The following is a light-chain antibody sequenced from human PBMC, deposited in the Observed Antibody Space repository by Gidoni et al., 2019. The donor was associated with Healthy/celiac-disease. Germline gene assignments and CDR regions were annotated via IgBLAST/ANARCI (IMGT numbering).Light chain of an antibody. J-gene: IGKJ4*01. CDR3: QQYGSSPLT. CDR1: QSVSSSY. CDR2: GAS. Sequence: EIVLTQSPGTMSLSPGERATLSCRASQSVSSSYLAWYQQKPGQAPRLLIYGASSTATVIPDRCSGSGSGTDFTLTISRLEPDDFAVYYCQQYGSSPLTFGGGTKVEIK. V-gene: IGKV3-20*01.